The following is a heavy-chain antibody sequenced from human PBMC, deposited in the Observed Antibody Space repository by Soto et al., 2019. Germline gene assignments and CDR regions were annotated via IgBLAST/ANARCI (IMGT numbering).Heavy chain of an antibody. Sequence: QVQLVQSGAEVRKPGASVKVSCKASGYTFSNYAVYWVRQAPGQRLGWLGWINAGNGDTKYSQNFQGRVTITRDISASTTYMELGSLRSEDTAVYYCARGRWVRGPGKYYLDSWGQGSLVTVSS. V-gene: IGHV1-3*01. CDR3: ARGRWVRGPGKYYLDS. D-gene: IGHD3-10*01. CDR1: GYTFSNYA. CDR2: INAGNGDT. J-gene: IGHJ5*01.